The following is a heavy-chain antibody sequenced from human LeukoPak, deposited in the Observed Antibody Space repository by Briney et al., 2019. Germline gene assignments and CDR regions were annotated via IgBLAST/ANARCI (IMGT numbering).Heavy chain of an antibody. V-gene: IGHV1-69*06. D-gene: IGHD3-22*01. CDR2: FIPIFGTA. J-gene: IGHJ4*02. Sequence: ASVKVSCKASGGTFSSYAISWVRQAPGQGLEWMGGFIPIFGTANYAQKFQGRVTITADKSTSTAYMELSSLRSEDTAVYYCARGYDSSGYTDYWGQGTLVTVSS. CDR3: ARGYDSSGYTDY. CDR1: GGTFSSYA.